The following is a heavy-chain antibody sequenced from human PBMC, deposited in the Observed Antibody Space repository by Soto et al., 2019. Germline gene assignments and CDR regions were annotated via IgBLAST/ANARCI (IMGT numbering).Heavy chain of an antibody. D-gene: IGHD6-19*01. CDR3: SKGGRQWLVTSDFNY. J-gene: IGHJ4*02. CDR2: VSHDGRNT. CDR1: GFTFSDYA. Sequence: VQLVESGGGVVQPGRSLRLSCAASGFTFSDYAMHWVRQAPGKGLEWVAVVSHDGRNTHYADSVKGRFTISRDSSKNTVSLEMASLRAEDTAVYYCSKGGRQWLVTSDFNYWGQGALVTVSS. V-gene: IGHV3-30*18.